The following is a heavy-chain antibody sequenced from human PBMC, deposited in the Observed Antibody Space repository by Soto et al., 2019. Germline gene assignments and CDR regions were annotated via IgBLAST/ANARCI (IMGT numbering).Heavy chain of an antibody. J-gene: IGHJ4*02. CDR1: GASITYGAYS. Sequence: SETLSLTCTVSGASITYGAYSWSWIRQTPGKGLEWIGYINHLETTFYNPSFESRLTLSADTSRNQFSLKLSSVIAADTAVYYCARADPDASVGYWGQGTLVTAPQ. CDR2: INHLETT. CDR3: ARADPDASVGY. D-gene: IGHD3-16*01. V-gene: IGHV4-30-2*01.